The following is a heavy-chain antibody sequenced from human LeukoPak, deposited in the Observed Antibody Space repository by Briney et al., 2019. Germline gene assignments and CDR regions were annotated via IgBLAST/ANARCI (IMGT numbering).Heavy chain of an antibody. J-gene: IGHJ6*03. CDR1: GYTFTSYG. CDR3: ATTVVTPDLLAEYYYYMDV. D-gene: IGHD4-23*01. CDR2: ISAYNGNT. Sequence: ASVKVSCKASGYTFTSYGISWVRQAPGQGLEWMGWISAYNGNTNYAQKLQGRVTMTTDTSTSTAYMELRSLRSDDTAVYYCATTVVTPDLLAEYYYYMDVWGKGTTVTVSS. V-gene: IGHV1-18*01.